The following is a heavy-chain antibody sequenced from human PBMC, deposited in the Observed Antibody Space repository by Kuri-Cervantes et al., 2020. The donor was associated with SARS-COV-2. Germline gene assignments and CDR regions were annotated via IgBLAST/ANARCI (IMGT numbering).Heavy chain of an antibody. CDR2: IGTAGDI. V-gene: IGHV3-13*01. J-gene: IGHJ5*02. Sequence: GESLKISCAASGFTFSSYDMHWVRQATGKGLEWVSAIGTAGDIYYPGSVKGRFTISRENAKNSLYLQMNSLRAEDTAVYYCARGDLGYCSGGSCYNWFDPWGQGTLVTVSS. CDR3: ARGDLGYCSGGSCYNWFDP. D-gene: IGHD2-15*01. CDR1: GFTFSSYD.